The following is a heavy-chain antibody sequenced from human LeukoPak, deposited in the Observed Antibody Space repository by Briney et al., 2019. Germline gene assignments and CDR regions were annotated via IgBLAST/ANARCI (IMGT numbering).Heavy chain of an antibody. CDR3: VSFYETY. CDR2: INSDGSWT. D-gene: IGHD2-2*01. CDR1: GNYW. Sequence: GGSLRLSRAASGNYWMHWVRQAPGKGLVWVSHINSDGSWTGYADSVKGRFTISKDNAKNTVYLQMNNLRAEDTAVYYCVSFYETYWGRGTLVTVSS. J-gene: IGHJ4*02. V-gene: IGHV3-74*01.